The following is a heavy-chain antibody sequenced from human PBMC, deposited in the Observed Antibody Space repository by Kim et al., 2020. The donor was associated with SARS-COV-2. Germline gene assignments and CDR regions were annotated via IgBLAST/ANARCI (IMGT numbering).Heavy chain of an antibody. CDR3: AKVGTMIVVVSTIDY. CDR1: GFTFSSYA. Sequence: GGSLRLSCAASGFTFSSYAMSWVRQAPGKGLEWVSAISGSGGSTYYADSVKGRFTISRDNSKNTLYLQMNSLRAEDTAVYYCAKVGTMIVVVSTIDYWGQGTLVTVSS. D-gene: IGHD3-22*01. J-gene: IGHJ4*02. V-gene: IGHV3-23*01. CDR2: ISGSGGST.